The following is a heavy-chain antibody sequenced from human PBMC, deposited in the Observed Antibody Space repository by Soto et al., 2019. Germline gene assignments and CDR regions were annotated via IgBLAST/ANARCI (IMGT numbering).Heavy chain of an antibody. CDR2: ISNSGRIT. J-gene: IGHJ4*02. CDR1: GFTFSDYY. D-gene: IGHD3-16*01. CDR3: ARDHGGGGLTIEY. V-gene: IGHV3-11*01. Sequence: QVHLEESGGGLVKPGGSLRLSCTASGFTFSDYYMGWIRQAPGKGLEWVSDISNSGRITHHADSVEGRFTISRDNAKNSLYLQMNSLRPEDSAIYYCARDHGGGGLTIEYWGQGTLVTVSS.